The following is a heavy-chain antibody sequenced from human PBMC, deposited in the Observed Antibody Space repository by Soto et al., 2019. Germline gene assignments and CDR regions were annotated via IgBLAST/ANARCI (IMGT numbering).Heavy chain of an antibody. J-gene: IGHJ6*02. CDR1: GYTFTSYG. CDR2: ISAYNGNT. V-gene: IGHV1-18*01. D-gene: IGHD3-22*01. Sequence: ASVKVSCKASGYTFTSYGISGVRQAPGQGLEWMGWISAYNGNTNYAQKLQGRVTMTTDTSTSTAYMELRSLRSDDTAVYYCAKLYYYDSSGYPLDYGMDVWGQGTTVTVSS. CDR3: AKLYYYDSSGYPLDYGMDV.